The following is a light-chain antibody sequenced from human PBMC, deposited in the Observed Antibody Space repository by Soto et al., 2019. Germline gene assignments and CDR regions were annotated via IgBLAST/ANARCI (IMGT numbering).Light chain of an antibody. J-gene: IGLJ2*01. CDR3: SSYTTSSTVA. Sequence: QSALTQSASVSGSPGQSITISCTGTSSDIGGYNYVSWYQQHPDKAPKLMIFEVSNRPSGVSNRFSGSKSGNTASLTISGLLPEDEADYYGSSYTTSSTVAFGGGTKVTVL. CDR2: EVS. CDR1: SSDIGGYNY. V-gene: IGLV2-14*01.